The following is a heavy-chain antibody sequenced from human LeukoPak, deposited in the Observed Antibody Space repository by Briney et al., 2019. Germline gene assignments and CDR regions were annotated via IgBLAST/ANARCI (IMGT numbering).Heavy chain of an antibody. J-gene: IGHJ4*02. CDR1: GYTFTSYA. Sequence: ASVKVSCKASGYTFTSYAMHWVRQAPGQRLEWMGWINAGNGDTEYSQKFQGRVTITRDTSASTAYMELSSLRSEDTAVHYCARGAPNSSGWLLDYWGQGTLVTVSS. V-gene: IGHV1-3*01. CDR3: ARGAPNSSGWLLDY. CDR2: INAGNGDT. D-gene: IGHD6-19*01.